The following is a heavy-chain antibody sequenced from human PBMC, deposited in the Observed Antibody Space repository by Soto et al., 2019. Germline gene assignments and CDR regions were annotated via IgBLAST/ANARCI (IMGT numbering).Heavy chain of an antibody. Sequence: SVKVSCKASGGTFSSYTISWVRQAPGQGLEWMGRIIPILGMANYAQKFQGRVTITADKSTSTAYMELSSLRSEDTAVYYCARQGGSVEMATGGPLDYWGQGTLVTVPS. D-gene: IGHD5-12*01. J-gene: IGHJ4*02. V-gene: IGHV1-69*02. CDR2: IIPILGMA. CDR3: ARQGGSVEMATGGPLDY. CDR1: GGTFSSYT.